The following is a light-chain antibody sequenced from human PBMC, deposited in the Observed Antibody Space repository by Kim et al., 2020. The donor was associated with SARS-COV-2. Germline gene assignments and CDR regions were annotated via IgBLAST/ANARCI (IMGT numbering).Light chain of an antibody. J-gene: IGLJ3*02. CDR2: GNS. V-gene: IGLV1-44*01. CDR1: SSNIGGNA. CDR3: SAWDGSLNARV. Sequence: GQTVTISCSGSSSNIGGNAVNWYQQLPGTAPKLLIYGNSQRPSGVPGRVSGSKSDTSASLAISGLQSEDEADYYCSAWDGSLNARVFGGGTQLTVL.